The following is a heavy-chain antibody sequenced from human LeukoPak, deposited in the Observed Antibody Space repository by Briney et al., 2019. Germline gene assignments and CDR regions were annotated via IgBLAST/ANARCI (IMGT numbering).Heavy chain of an antibody. Sequence: ASVKVSYKASGYTFTGYYMHWVRQAPGQGLEWMGWINPNSGGTNYAQKFQGRVTMTRDTSISTAYMELSRLRSDDTAVYYCARDTGIVGATDYWGQGTLVTVSS. CDR3: ARDTGIVGATDY. J-gene: IGHJ4*02. D-gene: IGHD1-26*01. CDR1: GYTFTGYY. CDR2: INPNSGGT. V-gene: IGHV1-2*02.